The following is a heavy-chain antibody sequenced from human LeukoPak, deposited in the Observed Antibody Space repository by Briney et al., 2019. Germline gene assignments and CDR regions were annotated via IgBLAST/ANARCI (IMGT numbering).Heavy chain of an antibody. J-gene: IGHJ6*03. V-gene: IGHV4-61*02. CDR3: ARVEYYGSGSNYYYYYMDV. CDR2: IYTSGST. Sequence: PSETLSLTCTVSGGSISSGSYYWSWIRQPAGKGLEWIGRIYTSGSTNYNPSLKGRVTISVYTSKNQFSLKLSSVTAADTAVYYCARVEYYGSGSNYYYYYMDVWGKGTTVTVSS. D-gene: IGHD3-10*01. CDR1: GGSISSGSYY.